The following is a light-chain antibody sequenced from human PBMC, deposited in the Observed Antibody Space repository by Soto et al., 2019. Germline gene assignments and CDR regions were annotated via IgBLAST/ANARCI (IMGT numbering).Light chain of an antibody. CDR3: SSYTSSSTLDVV. V-gene: IGLV2-14*01. J-gene: IGLJ2*01. CDR2: DVS. Sequence: QSVLTQPASVSGSPGQSITISCTGTSSDVGGYNYVSWYQQHPGKAPKLMIYDVSNRPSGVSNRFSGSKSGNTASLTISGLHAEDEADYYCSSYTSSSTLDVVFGGGTKRTVL. CDR1: SSDVGGYNY.